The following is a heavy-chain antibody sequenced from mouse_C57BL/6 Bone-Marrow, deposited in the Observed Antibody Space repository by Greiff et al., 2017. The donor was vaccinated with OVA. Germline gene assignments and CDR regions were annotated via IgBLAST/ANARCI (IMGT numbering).Heavy chain of an antibody. J-gene: IGHJ2*01. Sequence: EVQLQQSGPVLVKPGASVKMSCKASGYTFTDYYMNWVKQSHGKSLEWIGVINPYNGGTSYNQKFKGKATLTVDKSSSTAYMELNSLTSEDSAVYYCARDDFYYLDYWGQGTTLTVSS. CDR2: INPYNGGT. V-gene: IGHV1-19*01. CDR1: GYTFTDYY. CDR3: ARDDFYYLDY.